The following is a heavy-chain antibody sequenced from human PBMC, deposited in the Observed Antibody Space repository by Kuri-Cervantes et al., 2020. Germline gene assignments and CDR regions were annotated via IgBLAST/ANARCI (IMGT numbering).Heavy chain of an antibody. CDR3: ARDLRPIVAPLNYYYGMGV. V-gene: IGHV1-18*01. CDR1: GYTFTSYG. D-gene: IGHD5-12*01. J-gene: IGHJ6*02. CDR2: ISAYNGNT. Sequence: ASVKVSCKASGYTFTSYGISWVRQAPGQGLEWMGWISAYNGNTNYAQKLQGRVTMTTDTSTSTAYMELRSLRSDDTAVYYCARDLRPIVAPLNYYYGMGVWGQGTTVTVSS.